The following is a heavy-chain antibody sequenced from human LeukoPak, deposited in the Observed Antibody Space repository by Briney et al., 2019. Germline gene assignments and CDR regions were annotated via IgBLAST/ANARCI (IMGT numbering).Heavy chain of an antibody. Sequence: SETLSLTCAVYGGSFSGYYWSWIRQPPGKGLEWIGEINHSGSTNYNPSLKSRVTISVDTSKNQFSLKLSSVTAADTAVYYCARDGIGRAALRALPFYFDYWGQGTLVTVSS. D-gene: IGHD1-26*01. CDR2: INHSGST. CDR1: GGSFSGYY. CDR3: ARDGIGRAALRALPFYFDY. V-gene: IGHV4-34*01. J-gene: IGHJ4*02.